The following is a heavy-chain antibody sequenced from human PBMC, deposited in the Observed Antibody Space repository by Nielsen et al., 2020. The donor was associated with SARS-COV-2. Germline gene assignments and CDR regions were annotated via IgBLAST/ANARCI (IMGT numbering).Heavy chain of an antibody. J-gene: IGHJ4*02. CDR1: GGSFSGYY. CDR2: INHSGST. CDR3: ARDIVGAQRGDY. Sequence: SETPSLTCAVYGGSFSGYYWSWIRQPPGKGLEWIGEINHSGSTNYNPSLKSRVTISVDTSKNQFSLKLSSVTAADTAVYYCARDIVGAQRGDYWGQGTLVTVSS. D-gene: IGHD1-26*01. V-gene: IGHV4-34*01.